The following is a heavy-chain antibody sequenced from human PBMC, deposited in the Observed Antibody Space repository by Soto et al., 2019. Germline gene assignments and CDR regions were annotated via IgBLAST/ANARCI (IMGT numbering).Heavy chain of an antibody. Sequence: SGPTLVNPTQTLTLTCTFSGFSLSTNGVRVSWIRQPPGKALEWLARIDWDDDKFYSTSLRTRLTISKDTSKNQVVLTMTNMDPVDTATYYCARAPYSSSWYGDYFDYWGQGALVIVSS. CDR1: GFSLSTNGVR. CDR2: IDWDDDK. CDR3: ARAPYSSSWYGDYFDY. V-gene: IGHV2-70*04. J-gene: IGHJ4*02. D-gene: IGHD6-13*01.